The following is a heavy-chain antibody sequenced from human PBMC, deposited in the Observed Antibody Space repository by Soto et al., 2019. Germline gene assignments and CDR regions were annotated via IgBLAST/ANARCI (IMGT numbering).Heavy chain of an antibody. CDR1: GFTFSSYS. J-gene: IGHJ3*02. CDR3: ATLSGGDSGDYGAFDI. V-gene: IGHV3-21*01. Sequence: EVQLVESGGGLVKPGGSLRLSCAASGFTFSSYSMNWVRQAPGKGLEWVSSISSSSSYIYYADSVKGRFTISRDNAKNSLYLQMNSLRAEDTAVYYCATLSGGDSGDYGAFDIWGQGTMVTVSS. D-gene: IGHD4-17*01. CDR2: ISSSSSYI.